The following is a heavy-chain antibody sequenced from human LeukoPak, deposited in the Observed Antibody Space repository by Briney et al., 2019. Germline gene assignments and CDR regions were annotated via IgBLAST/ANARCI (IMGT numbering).Heavy chain of an antibody. D-gene: IGHD4-17*01. CDR3: ANEIRPNDY. CDR1: GFTFSSHA. CDR2: ISISGDTT. Sequence: GGSLRLSCGASGFTFSSHAMIWVRQAPGKGLEWVSAISISGDTTYYADAVKGRFTISRDNSKNTVYLQMNSLRAEDTAVYYCANEIRPNDYWGQGTLVTVSS. V-gene: IGHV3-23*01. J-gene: IGHJ4*02.